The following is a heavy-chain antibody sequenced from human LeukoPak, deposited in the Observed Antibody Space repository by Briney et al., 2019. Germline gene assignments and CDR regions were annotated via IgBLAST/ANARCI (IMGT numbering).Heavy chain of an antibody. CDR1: GFTFSSYD. CDR3: ARDGGRTMTNSHYMDV. V-gene: IGHV3-13*01. J-gene: IGHJ6*03. D-gene: IGHD3-22*01. Sequence: PGGSLRLSCAASGFTFSSYDMHWVRQATGKGLEWVSAIGTAGDTYYPGSVKGRFNISRENAKNSLYLQMNSLRAGDTAVYYCARDGGRTMTNSHYMDVWGKGTTVTVSS. CDR2: IGTAGDT.